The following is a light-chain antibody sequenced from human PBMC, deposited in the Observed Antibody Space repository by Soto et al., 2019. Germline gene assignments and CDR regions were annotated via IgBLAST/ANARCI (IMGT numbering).Light chain of an antibody. CDR2: WAS. Sequence: DIVMTQSPDSLAVSLGERATINCKSSQSVLYSSKNKNYLAWYQQKPGQPPKLLIYWASTRESGVPDRFIGSGSGTDFTLTISSLQAEDVAVYYCQQYYRPWTFGQGTKVEIK. V-gene: IGKV4-1*01. CDR3: QQYYRPWT. J-gene: IGKJ1*01. CDR1: QSVLYSSKNKNY.